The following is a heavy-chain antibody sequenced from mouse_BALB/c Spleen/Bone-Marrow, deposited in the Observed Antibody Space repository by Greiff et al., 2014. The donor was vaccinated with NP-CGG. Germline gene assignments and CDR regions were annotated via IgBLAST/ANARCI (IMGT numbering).Heavy chain of an antibody. CDR2: IDPANGNT. Sequence: EVQLQQSGAELVKPGASVKLSCTASGFNIKDTYMHWVKQRPEQGLEWIGRIDPANGNTKYDPKFQGKATITADTSSNTAYLQLISLTSEDTAVYYCATYYYGSSWGFAYWGQGTLVTVSA. V-gene: IGHV14-3*02. CDR3: ATYYYGSSWGFAY. CDR1: GFNIKDTY. J-gene: IGHJ3*01. D-gene: IGHD1-1*01.